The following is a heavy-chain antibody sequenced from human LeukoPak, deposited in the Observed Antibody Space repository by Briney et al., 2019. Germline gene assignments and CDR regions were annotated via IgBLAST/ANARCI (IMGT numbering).Heavy chain of an antibody. D-gene: IGHD7-27*01. Sequence: PGGSLRLSCAASGFTFSSYAMSWVRQAPGKGLEWVSTISDSGGSTYYADSVEGRFTISRDNSKNTVYLQMNSLRAEDTAVYYCARDTLGIPTDWGQGTLVTVSS. CDR3: ARDTLGIPTD. J-gene: IGHJ4*02. CDR2: ISDSGGST. CDR1: GFTFSSYA. V-gene: IGHV3-23*01.